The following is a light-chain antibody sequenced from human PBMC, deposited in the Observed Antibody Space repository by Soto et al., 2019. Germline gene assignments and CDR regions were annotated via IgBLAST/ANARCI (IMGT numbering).Light chain of an antibody. J-gene: IGLJ3*02. Sequence: QSVLTQPASVSGSPGQSITISCTETSSDVGGYNFVSWYQQHPGKAPKLMISEVTNRPSGISNRFSGSKSGYTASLTISGLQTEDEADYYCCSYTSSGTVVFGGGTKLTVL. V-gene: IGLV2-14*03. CDR3: CSYTSSGTVV. CDR1: SSDVGGYNF. CDR2: EVT.